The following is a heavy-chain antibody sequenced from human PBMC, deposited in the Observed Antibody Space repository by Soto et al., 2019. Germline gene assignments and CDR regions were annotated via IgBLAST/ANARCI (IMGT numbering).Heavy chain of an antibody. D-gene: IGHD3-3*01. CDR3: ARSRLGVVPFNY. CDR2: ISSSGRTV. J-gene: IGHJ4*02. CDR1: GFTLSSYE. V-gene: IGHV3-48*03. Sequence: EVQLVESGGGLVQPGGSLRLSCAASGFTLSSYEMNWVRQAPGKGLEWVSFISSSGRTVYYADSVKGRFTISRDNAKNSLFLQMNSLRVEDTAVYYCARSRLGVVPFNYWGQGTLVTVSS.